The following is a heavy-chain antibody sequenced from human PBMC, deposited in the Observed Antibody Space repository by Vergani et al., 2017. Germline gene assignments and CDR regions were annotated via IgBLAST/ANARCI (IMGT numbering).Heavy chain of an antibody. Sequence: QVQLQQWGAGLLKPSETLSLTCAVYGGSFSGYYWSWIRQPPGKGLEWIWEINHSGSTNYNPSLKSRVTISVDTSKNQLSLKLSSVTAADTAVYYCARTAVVVAAIDYWGQATLVTVSS. CDR1: GGSFSGYY. CDR3: ARTAVVVAAIDY. D-gene: IGHD2-15*01. V-gene: IGHV4-34*01. CDR2: INHSGST. J-gene: IGHJ4*02.